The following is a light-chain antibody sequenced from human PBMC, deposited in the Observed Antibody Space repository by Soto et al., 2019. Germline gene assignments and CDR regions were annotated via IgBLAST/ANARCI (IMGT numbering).Light chain of an antibody. CDR1: QNISIY. Sequence: IVLIQSPATLSLSPGERATLSCRASQNISIYLAWYQHIPGQAPRLLIYDASNRATGIPARFSGSGSGTDFTLTISSLESEDFAVYYCQQYNNWPPEITFGQGTRLDI. CDR3: QQYNNWPPEIT. V-gene: IGKV3-11*01. J-gene: IGKJ5*01. CDR2: DAS.